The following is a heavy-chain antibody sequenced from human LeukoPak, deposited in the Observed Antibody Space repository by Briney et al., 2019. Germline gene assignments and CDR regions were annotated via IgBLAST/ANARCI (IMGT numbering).Heavy chain of an antibody. CDR2: IYYSGST. CDR3: SRDVQTSGDAFDI. J-gene: IGHJ3*02. D-gene: IGHD4-11*01. CDR1: GGSISSGDYY. Sequence: SETLSLTCTVSGGSISSGDYYWTWIRQPPGKGLEWIGCIYYSGSTYYNPSLKRRLTISVDTSKNQYSMTLSSVTAADTAVYYCSRDVQTSGDAFDIWGQGTMVTVSS. V-gene: IGHV4-30-4*01.